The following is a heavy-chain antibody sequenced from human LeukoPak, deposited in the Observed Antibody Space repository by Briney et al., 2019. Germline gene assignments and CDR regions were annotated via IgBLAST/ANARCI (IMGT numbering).Heavy chain of an antibody. J-gene: IGHJ6*02. V-gene: IGHV3-21*04. Sequence: GGSLRLSCVVSGFTLRSYRMTWVRQAPGKGLEWVSSINMNGDYKYYAGSVKGRFTISRDNAKNSLYLQMNSLRAEDTALYYCAKDISGDYGTFYYYGMDVWGQGTTVTVSS. CDR2: INMNGDYK. CDR1: GFTLRSYR. D-gene: IGHD2-21*02. CDR3: AKDISGDYGTFYYYGMDV.